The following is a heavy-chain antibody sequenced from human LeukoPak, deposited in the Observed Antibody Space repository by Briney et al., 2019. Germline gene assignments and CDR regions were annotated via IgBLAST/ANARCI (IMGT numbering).Heavy chain of an antibody. D-gene: IGHD2-2*02. V-gene: IGHV4-39*01. CDR2: IYYSGST. J-gene: IGHJ6*03. Sequence: SETLSLTCTVSGGSISSSSYYWGWIRQPPGKGLEWIGSIYYSGSTYYNPSLKSRVTISVDTSKNQFSLKLSSVTAADTAVYYCARHARVYQLLYYYYYYYYMDVWGKGTTVTISS. CDR3: ARHARVYQLLYYYYYYYYMDV. CDR1: GGSISSSSYY.